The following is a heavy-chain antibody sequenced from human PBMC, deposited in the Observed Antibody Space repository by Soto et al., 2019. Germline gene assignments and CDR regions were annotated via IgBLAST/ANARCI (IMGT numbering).Heavy chain of an antibody. CDR3: ARDRGSAFPHPKFPDF. CDR2: ISYDGSNK. V-gene: IGHV3-30*03. CDR1: GFMFSTYG. J-gene: IGHJ4*02. D-gene: IGHD3-10*01. Sequence: GGSLRLSCTASGFMFSTYGLHWVRRAPGKGLEWVALISYDGSNKLYADSVKGRFTVSRDNSKNTLYLQMNSLRAEDTAVYYCARDRGSAFPHPKFPDFWGQGTLVTVSS.